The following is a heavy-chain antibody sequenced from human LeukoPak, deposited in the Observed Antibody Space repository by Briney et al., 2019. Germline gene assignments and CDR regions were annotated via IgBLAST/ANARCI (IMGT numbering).Heavy chain of an antibody. CDR1: GFTFSSYS. V-gene: IGHV3-21*01. D-gene: IGHD6-6*01. CDR2: ISSSSSYI. CDR3: ARDRYSSSALLGY. J-gene: IGHJ4*02. Sequence: GGSLRLSCAASGFTFSSYSMNWVRQAAGEGLEWVSSISSSSSYIYYADSVKGRFTTSRDNAKNSLYLQMNSLRAEDTAVYYCARDRYSSSALLGYWGQGTLVTVSS.